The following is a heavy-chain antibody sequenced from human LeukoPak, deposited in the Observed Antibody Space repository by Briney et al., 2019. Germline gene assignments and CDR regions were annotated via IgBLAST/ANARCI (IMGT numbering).Heavy chain of an antibody. CDR3: ARMSLAVAGNFDY. Sequence: GASVTVSFKASGYTFTIYGISWVRQAPGQGLEWMGWISTYDVNTNYSQKLPGRVTVTTDTSTSKAYMELRMHSSDNTAVYYCARMSLAVAGNFDYWGQGTLVTVSS. J-gene: IGHJ4*02. D-gene: IGHD6-19*01. CDR1: GYTFTIYG. V-gene: IGHV1-18*01. CDR2: ISTYDVNT.